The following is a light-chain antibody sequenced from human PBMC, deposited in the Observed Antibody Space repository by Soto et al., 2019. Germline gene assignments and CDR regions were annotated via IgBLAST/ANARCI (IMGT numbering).Light chain of an antibody. CDR2: DAS. Sequence: DIQMTQSPSSLSASVGDRVTITCQASQDIDNYLNWYQQKPGKAPKLLIYDASNLETGVPSRFSGSGSGTDFTFTISSLQPEDIATYYCQQYHNLLTFGGGTKVEIK. CDR3: QQYHNLLT. V-gene: IGKV1-33*01. CDR1: QDIDNY. J-gene: IGKJ4*01.